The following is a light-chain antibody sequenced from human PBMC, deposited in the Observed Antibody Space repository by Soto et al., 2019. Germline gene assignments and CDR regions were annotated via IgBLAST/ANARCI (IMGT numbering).Light chain of an antibody. CDR3: HQYGSSPYT. V-gene: IGKV3-20*01. J-gene: IGKJ2*01. CDR2: AAS. Sequence: EIVLTQSPGTLSLSPGERATLSCRASQSVSSSYSAWYQQKPGQAPRLLIYAASSRATGIPDRFSGSGSGTDFTLTISSLEPEDFAVYYCHQYGSSPYTFGQGTKLEIK. CDR1: QSVSSSY.